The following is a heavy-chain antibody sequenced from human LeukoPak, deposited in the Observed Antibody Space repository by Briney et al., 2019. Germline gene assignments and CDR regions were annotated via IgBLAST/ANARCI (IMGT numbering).Heavy chain of an antibody. Sequence: GESLKISCKGSGYSFVSSWIGWVRQMPGKGLEWMGIVFPADSDARYSPSFQGQVTFSADKSISTAYLQWSSLKASDTAMYYCARRGGTPFYDYWGQGTLVTVSP. D-gene: IGHD1-14*01. CDR3: ARRGGTPFYDY. V-gene: IGHV5-51*01. J-gene: IGHJ4*02. CDR2: VFPADSDA. CDR1: GYSFVSSW.